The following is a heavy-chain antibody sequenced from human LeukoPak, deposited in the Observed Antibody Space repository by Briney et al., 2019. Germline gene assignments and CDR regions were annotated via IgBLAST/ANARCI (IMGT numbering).Heavy chain of an antibody. V-gene: IGHV4-59*01. CDR1: GGSISSYY. CDR3: ARWGPYSSSGYYFDY. J-gene: IGHJ4*02. CDR2: IYYSGST. Sequence: SETLSLTCTVSGGSISSYYWCWSRQPPGGGLEWIGYIYYSGSTYYNPSLKSRVTISVDTSKNQFFLKLSSVTAADTAVYYCARWGPYSSSGYYFDYWGQGTLVTVSS. D-gene: IGHD6-13*01.